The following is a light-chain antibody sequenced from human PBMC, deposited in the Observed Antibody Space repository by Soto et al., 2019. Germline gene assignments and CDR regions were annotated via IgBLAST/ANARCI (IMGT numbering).Light chain of an antibody. CDR1: SSNIGSNY. CDR3: AAWDDGLSGYV. J-gene: IGLJ1*01. V-gene: IGLV1-47*02. Sequence: QTVVTQPPSASGTPGQRVTISCSGSSSNIGSNYVYWYQQLPGTAPKLLIYSNNQRPSGVPDRFSGSKSGTSASLAISGLRSEDEADYYCAAWDDGLSGYVFGTGTKLTVL. CDR2: SNN.